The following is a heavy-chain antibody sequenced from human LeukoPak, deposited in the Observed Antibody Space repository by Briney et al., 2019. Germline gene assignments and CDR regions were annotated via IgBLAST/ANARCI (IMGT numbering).Heavy chain of an antibody. Sequence: GGSLRLSCAASGFTFSSYGMHWVRQAPGKGLEWVAFIWYDGSNKYYADSVKGRFTISRDNSKNTLYLQMNSLRAEDTAVYYCAKDLMHQRAYYYYYMDVWGKGTTVTVSS. V-gene: IGHV3-30*02. CDR3: AKDLMHQRAYYYYYMDV. CDR1: GFTFSSYG. D-gene: IGHD1-1*01. CDR2: IWYDGSNK. J-gene: IGHJ6*03.